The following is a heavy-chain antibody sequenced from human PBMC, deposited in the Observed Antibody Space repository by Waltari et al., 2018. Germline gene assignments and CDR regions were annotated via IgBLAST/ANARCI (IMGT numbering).Heavy chain of an antibody. CDR3: ASSDV. V-gene: IGHV4-39*07. CDR2: IYYRGSP. CDR1: GGSGSSSSYD. Sequence: QLQLQESGPGLGKPSETLSLLCTVSGGSGSSSSYDWGWLRQPPGRGLEWIGSIYYRGSPYYNPSLKSRVSISLDTSKNQFSLKLSSVTAADTAVYYCASSDVWGKGTTVTISS. J-gene: IGHJ6*03.